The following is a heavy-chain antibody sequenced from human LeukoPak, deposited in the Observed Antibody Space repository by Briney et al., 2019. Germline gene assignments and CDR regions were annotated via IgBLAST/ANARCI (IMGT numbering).Heavy chain of an antibody. V-gene: IGHV3-23*01. J-gene: IGHJ4*02. CDR3: ALPGGDERLTKLRGVIIHSFHY. D-gene: IGHD3-10*01. CDR2: IYGSGGAI. Sequence: GGSLRLSCGASGFTFSRYAMSWVRQAPGKGLQWVSEIYGSGGAIYYAASVRGGFTISRDNSKNTLFLAMNSLRAEDTAVYYCALPGGDERLTKLRGVIIHSFHYWGQGTLVTVSS. CDR1: GFTFSRYA.